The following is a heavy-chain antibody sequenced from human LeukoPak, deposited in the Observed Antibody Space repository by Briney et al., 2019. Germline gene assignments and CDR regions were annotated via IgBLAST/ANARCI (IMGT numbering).Heavy chain of an antibody. CDR3: ARQPYSSGWYRLFDY. CDR1: GYSFTSYW. V-gene: IGHV5-51*01. J-gene: IGHJ4*02. CDR2: IYPGDSDT. Sequence: GESLKISCRGSGYSFTSYWIGWVRQMPGEGLEWMGIIYPGDSDTRYSPSFQGQVTISADKSISTAYLQWSSLKASDTAMYYCARQPYSSGWYRLFDYWGQGTLVTVSS. D-gene: IGHD6-19*01.